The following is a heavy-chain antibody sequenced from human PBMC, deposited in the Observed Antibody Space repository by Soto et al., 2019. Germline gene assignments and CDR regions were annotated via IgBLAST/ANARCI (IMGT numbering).Heavy chain of an antibody. D-gene: IGHD4-4*01. V-gene: IGHV3-73*01. J-gene: IGHJ5*02. CDR3: TTTTVTTGDWFDP. Sequence: GGSLRLSCAASGFTFSGSAMHWVRQASGKGLEWVGRIRSKANIYATAYAASVKGRFTISRDDSKNTAFLQMNSLKTEDTAVYYCTTTTVTTGDWFDPWGQGTLVTVSS. CDR1: GFTFSGSA. CDR2: IRSKANIYAT.